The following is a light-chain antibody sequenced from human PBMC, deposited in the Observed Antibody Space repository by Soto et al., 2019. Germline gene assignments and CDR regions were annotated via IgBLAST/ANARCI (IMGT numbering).Light chain of an antibody. CDR2: YDS. CDR3: QVWDSSSDPRGV. J-gene: IGLJ1*01. V-gene: IGLV3-21*04. CDR1: NIGSKS. Sequence: SYELTQPPSVSVAPGKTARITCGGNNIGSKSVHWYQQKPGQAPVLVIYYDSDRPSGIPERFSGSNSGNTATLTISRVEAGDEADYYCQVWDSSSDPRGVFGTGPSSPS.